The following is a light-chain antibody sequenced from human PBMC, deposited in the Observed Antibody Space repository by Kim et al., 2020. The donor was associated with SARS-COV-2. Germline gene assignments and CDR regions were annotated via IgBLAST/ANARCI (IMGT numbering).Light chain of an antibody. CDR2: GAS. Sequence: PPRERATPTCRASQSVSSNYLAWYQQKPGQAPRLLIYGASSRATGIPDRFSGSGSGTDFTLTITRLEPEDFAVYYCQQYSSSPATFGQGTKVDIK. J-gene: IGKJ1*01. CDR1: QSVSSNY. CDR3: QQYSSSPAT. V-gene: IGKV3-20*01.